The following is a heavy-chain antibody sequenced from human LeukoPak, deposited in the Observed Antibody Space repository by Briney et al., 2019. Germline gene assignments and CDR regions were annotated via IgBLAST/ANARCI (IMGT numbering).Heavy chain of an antibody. Sequence: SETLSLTCTVYGGSISSYYWSWNRQPPGKGLEWIGYIYYSGSTNYNPSLKSRVTISVDTSKNQFSLKLSSVTAADTAVYYCARSKGSSWYFDYWGQGTLVTVSS. D-gene: IGHD6-13*01. CDR2: IYYSGST. V-gene: IGHV4-59*08. J-gene: IGHJ4*02. CDR1: GGSISSYY. CDR3: ARSKGSSWYFDY.